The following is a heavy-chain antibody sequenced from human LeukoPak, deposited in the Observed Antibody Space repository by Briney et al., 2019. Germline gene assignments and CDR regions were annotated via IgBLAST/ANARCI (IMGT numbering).Heavy chain of an antibody. Sequence: GGSLRLSCAGSGFSFSSYDMHWVRQAPGKGLEWMAFIRSDGSNKYYADSVKGRFTISRDNSKNTLYLQMNSLRAEDTAVYYCARILDSAWGELGYWGQGTLVTASS. CDR3: ARILDSAWGELGY. D-gene: IGHD6-19*01. CDR1: GFSFSSYD. CDR2: IRSDGSNK. V-gene: IGHV3-30*02. J-gene: IGHJ4*02.